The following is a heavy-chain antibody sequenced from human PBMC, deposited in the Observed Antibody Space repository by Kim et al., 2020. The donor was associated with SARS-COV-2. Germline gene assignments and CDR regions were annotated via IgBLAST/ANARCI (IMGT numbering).Heavy chain of an antibody. CDR3: ARSPDQSKQWPFDY. D-gene: IGHD6-19*01. Sequence: SETLSLTCAVYGGSFSGYYWSWIRQPPGKGLEWIGEINHSGSTNYNPSLKSRVTISVDTSKNQFSLKLSSVTAADTAVYYCARSPDQSKQWPFDYWGQGTLVTVSS. CDR2: INHSGST. CDR1: GGSFSGYY. V-gene: IGHV4-34*01. J-gene: IGHJ4*02.